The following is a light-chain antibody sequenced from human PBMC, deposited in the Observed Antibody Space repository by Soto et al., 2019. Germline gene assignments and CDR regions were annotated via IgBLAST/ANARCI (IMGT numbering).Light chain of an antibody. CDR2: GAS. V-gene: IGKV3-15*01. CDR1: ETVATN. Sequence: DRVMALAPGTLSVSPGDRATLSCWASETVATNLAWYQQKPGQAPRLLISGASTRAAGISDTFRGSGGGTEFTLTISSLRSEESAIYYCQQYFEWSPMTFGQGTKVDIK. CDR3: QQYFEWSPMT. J-gene: IGKJ1*01.